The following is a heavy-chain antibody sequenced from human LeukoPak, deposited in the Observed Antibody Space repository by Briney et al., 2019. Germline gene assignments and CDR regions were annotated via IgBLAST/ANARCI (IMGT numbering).Heavy chain of an antibody. D-gene: IGHD3-9*01. CDR2: ISGSGGST. Sequence: GGSLRLSCAASGFTFSSYAMSWVRQAPGKGLEWVSAISGSGGSTYYADSVKGRFTISRDNSKNTLYLQMNSLRAEDTAVYYCAKPLLRYFDWLYIPERDYFDYWGQGTLVTVPS. CDR3: AKPLLRYFDWLYIPERDYFDY. CDR1: GFTFSSYA. V-gene: IGHV3-23*01. J-gene: IGHJ4*02.